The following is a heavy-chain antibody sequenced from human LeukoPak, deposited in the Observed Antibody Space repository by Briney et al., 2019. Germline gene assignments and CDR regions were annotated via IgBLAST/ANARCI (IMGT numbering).Heavy chain of an antibody. CDR1: GGSISSSSYY. J-gene: IGHJ4*02. CDR2: ISSSSSTI. CDR3: LRGDRRDY. Sequence: LSLTCTVSGGSISSSSYYWGWIRQPPGKGLEWVSYISSSSSTIYYADSVKGRFIISRDNAKDSLYLQMNSLRVEDTAVYYCLRGDRRDYWGQGTLVTVSS. V-gene: IGHV3-11*04.